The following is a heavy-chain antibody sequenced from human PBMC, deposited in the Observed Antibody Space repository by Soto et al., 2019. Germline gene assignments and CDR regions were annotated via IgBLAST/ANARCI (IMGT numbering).Heavy chain of an antibody. Sequence: EVQLVESGGGLVQPGGSLRLSCAASGFTFSSYNMNWVRQAPGKGLEWVSCITRSSSTIYYADSVKGRFTISRDNAKNSLYLQMNGLRDEDTAVYYCARDAGGDKGYYHYYGMDVWGQGTTVTVSS. CDR1: GFTFSSYN. D-gene: IGHD2-21*02. CDR2: ITRSSSTI. CDR3: ARDAGGDKGYYHYYGMDV. V-gene: IGHV3-48*02. J-gene: IGHJ6*02.